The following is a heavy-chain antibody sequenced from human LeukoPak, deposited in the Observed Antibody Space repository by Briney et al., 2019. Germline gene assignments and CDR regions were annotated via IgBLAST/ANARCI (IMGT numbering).Heavy chain of an antibody. CDR1: GYTFTNYA. CDR2: INTDTGNP. J-gene: IGHJ5*02. D-gene: IGHD2-2*01. CDR3: ARTLFGDQYQLLHNWFDP. Sequence: GASVKVSCKASGYTFTNYAMNWVRQAPGQGLEWMGWINTDTGNPTYAQGFTGRLVFSLDTSASTAYLQISSLKAEDTAIYYCARTLFGDQYQLLHNWFDPWGQGTLVTASS. V-gene: IGHV7-4-1*02.